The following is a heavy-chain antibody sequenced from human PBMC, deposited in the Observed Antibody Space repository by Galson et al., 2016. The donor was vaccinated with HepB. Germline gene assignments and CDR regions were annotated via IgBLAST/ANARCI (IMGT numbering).Heavy chain of an antibody. Sequence: LRLSCAASRFTFNTHWMNWVRQAPGKGLEWVSSISWNSGNIDYADSVKGRFTISRDNAESTLYLQMNSLRVEDTALYYCAVSMGGAFDWYDYLDYWGQETLVAVTS. J-gene: IGHJ4*02. CDR1: RFTFNTHW. D-gene: IGHD3-9*01. CDR3: AVSMGGAFDWYDYLDY. CDR2: ISWNSGNI. V-gene: IGHV3-9*01.